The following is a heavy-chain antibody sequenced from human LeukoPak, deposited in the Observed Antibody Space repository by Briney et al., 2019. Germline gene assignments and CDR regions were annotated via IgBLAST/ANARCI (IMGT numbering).Heavy chain of an antibody. Sequence: GGSLRLSCAASGFTFSSYTMSWVRQAPGKGLEWVSTITTSDGNTYYADSVKGRFTVSRDNSKNTLFLQMKSLRPEDTAVYYCAREGHTSGYCGTFDVWGQGTTVAVS. CDR3: AREGHTSGYCGTFDV. D-gene: IGHD3-22*01. CDR2: ITTSDGNT. V-gene: IGHV3-23*01. J-gene: IGHJ3*01. CDR1: GFTFSSYT.